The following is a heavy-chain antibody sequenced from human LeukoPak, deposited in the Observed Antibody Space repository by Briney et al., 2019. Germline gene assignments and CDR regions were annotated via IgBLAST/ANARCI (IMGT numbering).Heavy chain of an antibody. CDR1: GGSISSGSYY. D-gene: IGHD3-22*01. CDR2: IYTSGST. J-gene: IGHJ4*02. Sequence: PSETLSLTCTVSGGSISSGSYYWSWIRQPAGKGLEWIGRIYTSGSTNYNPSLKSRVTISVDTPKNQFSLKLSSVTAADTAVYYCARDRYYYDSSGYHLPYYFDYWGQGTLVTVSS. V-gene: IGHV4-61*02. CDR3: ARDRYYYDSSGYHLPYYFDY.